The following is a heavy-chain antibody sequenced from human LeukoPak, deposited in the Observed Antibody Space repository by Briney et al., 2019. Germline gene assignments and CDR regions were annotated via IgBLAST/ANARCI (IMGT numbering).Heavy chain of an antibody. CDR1: GYTLTELS. CDR3: ARRYCTNGVCYDDRGVFDI. Sequence: ASVKVSCKVSGYTLTELSMHWVRQAPGKGLKWMGGFDPEDGETIYAQKFQGRVTMTEDTSTDTAYMELSSLRSEDTAVYYCARRYCTNGVCYDDRGVFDIRGQGTMVTVSS. D-gene: IGHD2-8*01. V-gene: IGHV1-24*01. CDR2: FDPEDGET. J-gene: IGHJ3*02.